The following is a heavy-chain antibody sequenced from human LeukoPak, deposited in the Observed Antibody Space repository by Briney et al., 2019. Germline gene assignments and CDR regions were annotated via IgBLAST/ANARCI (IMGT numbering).Heavy chain of an antibody. J-gene: IGHJ4*02. CDR2: IYSGGST. CDR3: ARDPEKGSY. Sequence: GGSLRLSCAASGITVGSNYMSWVRQAPGKGLEWVSVIYSGGSTYYADSVKGRFTISRDNSKNTLYLQMNSLRAEDTAVYYCARDPEKGSYWGQGTLVTVSS. CDR1: GITVGSNY. V-gene: IGHV3-53*01.